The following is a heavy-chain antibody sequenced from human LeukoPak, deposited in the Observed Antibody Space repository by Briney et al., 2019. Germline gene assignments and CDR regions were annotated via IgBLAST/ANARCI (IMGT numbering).Heavy chain of an antibody. CDR2: ISSSSSYI. CDR3: AREGYYGSSGPGYFQH. V-gene: IGHV3-21*01. J-gene: IGHJ1*01. Sequence: GGSLRLSCAASGFTFSSYSMNWVRQAPGKGLEWVSSISSSSSYIYYADSVKGRFTISRDNAKNSLYLQMNSLRAEDTAVYYCAREGYYGSSGPGYFQHWGQGTLVTVSS. CDR1: GFTFSSYS. D-gene: IGHD3-22*01.